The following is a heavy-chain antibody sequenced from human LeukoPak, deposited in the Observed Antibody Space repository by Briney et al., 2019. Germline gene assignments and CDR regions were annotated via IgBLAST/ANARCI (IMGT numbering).Heavy chain of an antibody. V-gene: IGHV4-39*01. CDR2: IYYSGST. CDR1: GGSISSSSYY. D-gene: IGHD6-13*01. Sequence: PSETLSLTCTVPGGSISSSSYYWGWIRQPPGKGLEWIGSIYYSGSTYYNPSLKSRVTISVDTSKNQFSLKLSSVTAADTAVYYCARHIAAAVLYYFDYWGQGTLVTVSS. J-gene: IGHJ4*02. CDR3: ARHIAAAVLYYFDY.